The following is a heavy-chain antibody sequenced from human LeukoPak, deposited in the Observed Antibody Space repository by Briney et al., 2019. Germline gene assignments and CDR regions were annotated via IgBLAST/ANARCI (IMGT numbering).Heavy chain of an antibody. CDR1: GFTFSSYW. CDR3: LVTTRSRGFDY. V-gene: IGHV3-7*01. J-gene: IGHJ4*02. CDR2: IRQDGSVQ. Sequence: GSLRLSCAASGFTFSSYWMSWVRQAPGKGLEWVANIRQDGSVQNYVDSVKGRFTISRDNPKNSVDLQMSSLRAEDTAVYYCLVTTRSRGFDYWGQGTLVTVSS. D-gene: IGHD1/OR15-1a*01.